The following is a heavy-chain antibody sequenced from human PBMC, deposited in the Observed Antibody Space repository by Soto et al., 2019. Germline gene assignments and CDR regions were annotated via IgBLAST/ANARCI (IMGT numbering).Heavy chain of an antibody. CDR1: VGSISSGGHC. V-gene: IGHV4-39*01. D-gene: IGHD6-13*01. Sequence: SETLSLTCTVSVGSISSGGHCWGWIRQPAVKGLEWIGNIYYRGNTYYNPSLKSRVTRSVETSKNQCSLEVTALTAPDTAVYYCGRHRHTSSRFFLPDYWGQGILVTVSS. CDR2: IYYRGNT. J-gene: IGHJ4*02. CDR3: GRHRHTSSRFFLPDY.